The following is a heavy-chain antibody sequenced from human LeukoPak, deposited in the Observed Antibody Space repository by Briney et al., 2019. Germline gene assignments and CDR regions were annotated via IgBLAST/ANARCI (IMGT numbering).Heavy chain of an antibody. CDR1: GFTFSSYG. J-gene: IGHJ5*02. CDR3: ARDLSGYCSSTSCPPRSNWFDP. CDR2: IRFDGSYE. D-gene: IGHD2-2*03. V-gene: IGHV3-30*02. Sequence: GGSLRLSCAASGFTFSSYGMHWVRQAPGKGLEWVTFIRFDGSYEDYADSVKGRFTISRDNAKNSLYLQMNSLRAEDTAVYYCARDLSGYCSSTSCPPRSNWFDPWGQGTLVTVSS.